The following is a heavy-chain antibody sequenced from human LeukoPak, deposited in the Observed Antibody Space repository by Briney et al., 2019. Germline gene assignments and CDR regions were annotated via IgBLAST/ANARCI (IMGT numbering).Heavy chain of an antibody. CDR1: GGSFSGYY. V-gene: IGHV4-34*01. CDR3: ARIMGDYNILTGLYLNYNFDY. D-gene: IGHD3-9*01. Sequence: SETLSLTCAVYGGSFSGYYWSWIRQPPGKGLEWIGEINHSGSTNYSPSLKSRVTISVDTSKNQFSLKLSSVTAADTAVYYCARIMGDYNILTGLYLNYNFDYWGQGTLVTVSS. CDR2: INHSGST. J-gene: IGHJ4*02.